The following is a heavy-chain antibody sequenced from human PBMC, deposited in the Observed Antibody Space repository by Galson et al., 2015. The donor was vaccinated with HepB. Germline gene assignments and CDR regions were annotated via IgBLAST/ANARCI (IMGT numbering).Heavy chain of an antibody. V-gene: IGHV6-1*01. CDR2: TWHRSKWYN. CDR1: GDSVSSNSAA. Sequence: CAISGDSVSSNSAAWNWIRQSPSRGLEWLGRTWHRSKWYNGYAVSVKSRITINPDTSKNQFSLHLNSVTPEDTAVYYCARSAGDLDYWGQGTLVTVSS. CDR3: ARSAGDLDY. J-gene: IGHJ4*02. D-gene: IGHD7-27*01.